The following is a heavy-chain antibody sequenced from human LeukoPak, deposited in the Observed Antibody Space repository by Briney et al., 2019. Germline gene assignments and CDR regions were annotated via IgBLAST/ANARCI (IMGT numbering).Heavy chain of an antibody. CDR1: GFTFSSYS. CDR2: ISSSSSYI. D-gene: IGHD1-26*01. J-gene: IGHJ6*02. CDR3: ARDLKVGYGMDV. Sequence: PGGSLRPSCAASGFTFSSYSMNWVRQAPGKGLEWVSSISSSSSYIYYADSVKGRFTISRDNAKNSLYLQMNSLRAEDTAVYYCARDLKVGYGMDVWGQGTTVTVSS. V-gene: IGHV3-21*01.